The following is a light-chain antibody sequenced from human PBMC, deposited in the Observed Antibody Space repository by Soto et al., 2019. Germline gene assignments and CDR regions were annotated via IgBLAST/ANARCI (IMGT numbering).Light chain of an antibody. CDR1: QSVFYNPKNHNY. CDR2: WAS. V-gene: IGKV4-1*01. Sequence: DIVMTQSPDSLAVSLGERATINCKSSQSVFYNPKNHNYLAWYQQKPGQPPKLLIYWASTREFGVPDRFSGRGSGTDFTLTISSLQAEDVAVYYCQQYYTIPPTFGGGTKVQIK. CDR3: QQYYTIPPT. J-gene: IGKJ4*01.